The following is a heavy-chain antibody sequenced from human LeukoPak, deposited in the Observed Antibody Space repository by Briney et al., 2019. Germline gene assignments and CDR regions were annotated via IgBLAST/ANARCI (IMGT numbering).Heavy chain of an antibody. D-gene: IGHD5-18*01. CDR3: AREVGYSYGYGGSYYMDV. Sequence: SVKVSCKASGYTFTSYDISWVRQAPGQGLEWMGGIIPIFGTADYAQKFQGRVTITTDESTSTAYMELSSLRSEDTAVYYCAREVGYSYGYGGSYYMDVWGKGTTVTVSS. CDR2: IIPIFGTA. CDR1: GYTFTSYD. J-gene: IGHJ6*03. V-gene: IGHV1-69*05.